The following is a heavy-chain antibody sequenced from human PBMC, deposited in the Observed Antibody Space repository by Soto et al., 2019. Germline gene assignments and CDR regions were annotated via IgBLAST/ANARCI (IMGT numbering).Heavy chain of an antibody. Sequence: GGSLRLSCAASGFTFTNYWMHWVRQAPGKGLVWVSRINSDGSTTNYADSVKGRFTIPRDNAENTVYLQMNSLRDEDTAVYYCARGIRNYYGVDVWGQGTTVTVSS. CDR3: ARGIRNYYGVDV. V-gene: IGHV3-74*01. CDR2: INSDGSTT. D-gene: IGHD5-18*01. J-gene: IGHJ6*02. CDR1: GFTFTNYW.